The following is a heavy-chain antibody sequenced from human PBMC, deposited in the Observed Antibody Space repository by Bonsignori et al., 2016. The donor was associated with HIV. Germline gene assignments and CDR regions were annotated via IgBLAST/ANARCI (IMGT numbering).Heavy chain of an antibody. D-gene: IGHD3-3*01. J-gene: IGHJ6*03. V-gene: IGHV3-7*01. CDR2: IKQDGSEK. CDR3: ARAIFGVVIIYPSYYYYYMDV. Sequence: VRQAPGKGLEWVANIKQDGSEKYYVDSVKGRFTISRDNAKNSLYLQMNSLRAEDTAVYYCARAIFGVVIIYPSYYYYYMDVWGKGTTVTVSS.